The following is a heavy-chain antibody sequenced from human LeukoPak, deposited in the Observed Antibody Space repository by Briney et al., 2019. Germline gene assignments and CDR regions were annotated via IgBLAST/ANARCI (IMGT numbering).Heavy chain of an antibody. Sequence: GGSLRLSCVASGFTFSDAWMSWVRQAPGKGLEWVSGISVGGGSTYYADSVKGRFTISRDNSKNTLSLQMSSLRPEDTAVYYCAKSDCTYITCYVLDYWGQGTLVTVSS. CDR2: ISVGGGST. V-gene: IGHV3-23*01. J-gene: IGHJ4*02. CDR1: GFTFSDAW. D-gene: IGHD2-2*01. CDR3: AKSDCTYITCYVLDY.